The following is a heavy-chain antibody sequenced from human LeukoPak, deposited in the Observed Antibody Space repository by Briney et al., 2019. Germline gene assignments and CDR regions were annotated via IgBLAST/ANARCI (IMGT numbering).Heavy chain of an antibody. CDR2: INHSGST. V-gene: IGHV4-34*01. CDR1: GGSFSGYY. J-gene: IGHJ3*02. D-gene: IGHD5-18*01. Sequence: SETLSLTCAVYGGSFSGYYLSWIRQPPGKGLEWIGEINHSGSTNYNPSLKSRVTISVDTSKNQFSLKLSSVTAADTAVYYCARRGYSYGRNDAFDIWGQGTMVTVSS. CDR3: ARRGYSYGRNDAFDI.